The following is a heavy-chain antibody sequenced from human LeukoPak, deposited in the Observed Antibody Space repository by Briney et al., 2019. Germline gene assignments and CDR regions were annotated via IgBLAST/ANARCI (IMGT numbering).Heavy chain of an antibody. CDR2: ISYDGSNK. Sequence: GGSLRLSCAASGFTFSSYAMHWVRQAPGKGLEWVAVISYDGSNKYYADSVKGRFTISRDNSKNTLYLQMNSLRAEDTAVYYCARGGWDERLWDSRASAFDYWGQGTLVTVSS. CDR3: ARGGWDERLWDSRASAFDY. D-gene: IGHD4/OR15-4a*01. V-gene: IGHV3-30-3*01. J-gene: IGHJ4*02. CDR1: GFTFSSYA.